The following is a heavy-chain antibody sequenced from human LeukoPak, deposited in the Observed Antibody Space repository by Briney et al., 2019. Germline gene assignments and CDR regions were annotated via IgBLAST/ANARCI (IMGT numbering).Heavy chain of an antibody. D-gene: IGHD3-22*01. CDR3: ARDRTEDSSGSPLVY. J-gene: IGHJ4*02. Sequence: SSETLSLTCAVYGGSFSGYYWSWIRQPPGKGLEGIGEINHSGSTNYNPSLKSRVTISVDTSKNQFSLKLSSVTAADTAVYYCARDRTEDSSGSPLVYWGQGTLVTVSS. V-gene: IGHV4-34*01. CDR2: INHSGST. CDR1: GGSFSGYY.